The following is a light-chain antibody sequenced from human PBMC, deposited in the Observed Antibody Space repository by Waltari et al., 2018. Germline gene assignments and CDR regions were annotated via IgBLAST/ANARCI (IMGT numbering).Light chain of an antibody. CDR1: SSNIGSTY. V-gene: IGLV1-44*01. J-gene: IGLJ3*02. Sequence: QSVLTQAPSASGTPGQRVTISCLGSSSNIGSTYVNWYQQLPGTAPHLLIYNNNQRPSGVPDRFSGSKSGTSASLAIRGLQSADEAEFYCSAWDDSLDAWVFGGGTRLTVL. CDR3: SAWDDSLDAWV. CDR2: NNN.